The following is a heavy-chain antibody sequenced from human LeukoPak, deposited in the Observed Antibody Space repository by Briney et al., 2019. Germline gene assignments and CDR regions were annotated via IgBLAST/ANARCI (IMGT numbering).Heavy chain of an antibody. CDR2: IYYSGST. D-gene: IGHD2-2*02. J-gene: IGHJ6*03. CDR1: GGSISSGDYY. CDR3: ARVEVFVVVPAAIHYYYMDV. V-gene: IGHV4-30-4*08. Sequence: NPSQTLSLTCTVPGGSISSGDYYWSWIRQPPGKGLEWIGYIYYSGSTYYNPSLKSRVTISVDTSKNQFSLKLSSVTAADTAVYYCARVEVFVVVPAAIHYYYMDVWGKGTTVTVSS.